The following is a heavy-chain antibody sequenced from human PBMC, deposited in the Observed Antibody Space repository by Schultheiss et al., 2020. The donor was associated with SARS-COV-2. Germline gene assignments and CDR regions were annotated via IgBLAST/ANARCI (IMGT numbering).Heavy chain of an antibody. D-gene: IGHD3-3*01. Sequence: SQTLSLTCTVSGGSVSSGSYYWSWIRQPPGKGLEWIGEIYHSGSTNYNPSLKSRVTISVDTSKNQFSLKLSSVTAADTAVYYCARDSPGTIFGAGWFDPWGQGTLVTVSS. CDR2: IYHSGST. J-gene: IGHJ5*02. V-gene: IGHV4-61*01. CDR1: GGSVSSGSYY. CDR3: ARDSPGTIFGAGWFDP.